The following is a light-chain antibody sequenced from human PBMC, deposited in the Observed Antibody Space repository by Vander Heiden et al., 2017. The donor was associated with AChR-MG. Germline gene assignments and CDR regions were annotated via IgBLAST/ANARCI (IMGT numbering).Light chain of an antibody. Sequence: QSVLTQPPSVSEAPRQRVTISCSGSSSNIGNNAVNWYQKLPGKAPKLLIYYDDLLPSGVSDRFSGSKSGTSASLAIGGLQSEDEADYYCAAWDDSLNGFVFGGGTKLTVL. CDR2: YDD. V-gene: IGLV1-36*01. CDR3: AAWDDSLNGFV. J-gene: IGLJ2*01. CDR1: SSNIGNNA.